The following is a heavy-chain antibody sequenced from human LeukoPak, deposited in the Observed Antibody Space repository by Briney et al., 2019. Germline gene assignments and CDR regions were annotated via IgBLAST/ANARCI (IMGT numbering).Heavy chain of an antibody. Sequence: PSETLSLTCTVSGGSISSSSYYWGWIRQPPGKGLEWIGSINYSGSTYYNPSLKSRVTISVDTSKNQFSLKLSSVTAADTAVYYCARQAIAVARNHFDYWGQGTLVTVSS. CDR2: INYSGST. CDR3: ARQAIAVARNHFDY. D-gene: IGHD6-19*01. J-gene: IGHJ4*02. V-gene: IGHV4-39*01. CDR1: GGSISSSSYY.